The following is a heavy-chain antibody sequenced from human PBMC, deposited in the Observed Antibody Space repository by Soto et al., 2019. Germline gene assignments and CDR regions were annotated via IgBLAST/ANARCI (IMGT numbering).Heavy chain of an antibody. V-gene: IGHV4-30-4*01. D-gene: IGHD3-10*01. CDR2: FHSSGAT. CDR1: GGSISSADYY. Sequence: SETLSLTCTVSGGSISSADYYWSWIRQPPGKGLEWIGYFHSSGATYKDPSLKRRVTISVDTSKNQISLKLDSVTAADTAVYYCASIWFGDFDYWGHGTLVTVSS. J-gene: IGHJ4*01. CDR3: ASIWFGDFDY.